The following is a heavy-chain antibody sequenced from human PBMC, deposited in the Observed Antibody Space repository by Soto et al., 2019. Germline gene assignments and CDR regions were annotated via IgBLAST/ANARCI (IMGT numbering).Heavy chain of an antibody. CDR1: GYTFTSYG. J-gene: IGHJ3*02. CDR2: ISAYNGNT. CDR3: SRDWGDTVVVVAAKAKRPGAFDI. Sequence: QVQLVQSGAEVKKPGASVKVSCKASGYTFTSYGISWVRQAPGQGLEWMGWISAYNGNTNYAQKLQGRVTMTTDTTTSTAHMELGNPRLDETALYYFSRDWGDTVVVVAAKAKRPGAFDIWGQGTKDPVPS. D-gene: IGHD2-15*01. V-gene: IGHV1-18*01.